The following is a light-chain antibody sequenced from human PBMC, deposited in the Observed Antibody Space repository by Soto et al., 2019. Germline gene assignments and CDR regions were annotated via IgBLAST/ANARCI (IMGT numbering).Light chain of an antibody. Sequence: PVLTQSPSASASLGASVKLTCTLSSGHSRNAIAWHQQLPQKGPRYLMKVNNDGSHTKGAGIPDRFSGSSSGAERYLIISRLQSDDEADYYCQTWETGSVIFGGGTKLTVL. CDR2: VNNDGSH. CDR3: QTWETGSVI. CDR1: SGHSRNA. J-gene: IGLJ2*01. V-gene: IGLV4-69*01.